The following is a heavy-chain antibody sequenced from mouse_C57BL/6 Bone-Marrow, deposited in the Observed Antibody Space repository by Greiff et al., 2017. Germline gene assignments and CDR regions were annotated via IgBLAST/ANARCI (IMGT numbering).Heavy chain of an antibody. J-gene: IGHJ4*01. D-gene: IGHD2-3*01. V-gene: IGHV3-6*01. Sequence: EVKLVESGPGLVKPSQSLSLTCSVTGYSITSGYYWNWIRQFPGNKLEWMGYISYDGSNNYNPSLKNRISITRDTSKNQFFLKLNSVTTEDTATYYCARGYDGYYYAMDYWGQGTSVTVSS. CDR1: GYSITSGYY. CDR2: ISYDGSN. CDR3: ARGYDGYYYAMDY.